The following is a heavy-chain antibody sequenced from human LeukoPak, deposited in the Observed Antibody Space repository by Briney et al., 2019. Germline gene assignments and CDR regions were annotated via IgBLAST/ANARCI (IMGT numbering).Heavy chain of an antibody. CDR2: VYSGGST. Sequence: GVLRLSCAASEFTVSTNYMSWVRQAPGKGLEWVSVVYSGGSTYYADSVKGRFTISRDNSKNTLYLQMNSLRAEDTAVYYCARSPYDILTGYDWGQGTLVTVSS. J-gene: IGHJ4*02. D-gene: IGHD3-9*01. CDR1: EFTVSTNY. CDR3: ARSPYDILTGYD. V-gene: IGHV3-53*01.